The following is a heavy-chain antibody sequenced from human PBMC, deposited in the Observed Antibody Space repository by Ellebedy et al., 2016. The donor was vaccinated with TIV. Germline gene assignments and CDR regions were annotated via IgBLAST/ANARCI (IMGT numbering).Heavy chain of an antibody. V-gene: IGHV4-59*01. CDR2: IYYSGST. CDR3: ARGNYGGNDY. J-gene: IGHJ4*02. Sequence: MPSETLSLTCTVSGGSISSYYWSWIRQPPGKGLEWIGYIYYSGSTNYNPSLKSRVTISVDTSKNQFSLKLSSVTAADTAVYYCARGNYGGNDYWGQGTLVTVSS. CDR1: GGSISSYY. D-gene: IGHD4-23*01.